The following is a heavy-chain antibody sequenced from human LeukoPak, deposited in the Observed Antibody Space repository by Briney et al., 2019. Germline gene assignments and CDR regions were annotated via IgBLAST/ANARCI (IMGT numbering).Heavy chain of an antibody. CDR2: ISYDGSNK. CDR3: ARQYYYGMDV. V-gene: IGHV3-30-3*01. Sequence: GGSLRLSCAASGFTFSSYAMHWVREAPGKGLVGVEVISYDGSNKYYADPVKGRFTISRDNSKNTLYLQMNSLRAEDTAVYYCARQYYYGMDVWGQGTTVTVSS. J-gene: IGHJ6*02. CDR1: GFTFSSYA.